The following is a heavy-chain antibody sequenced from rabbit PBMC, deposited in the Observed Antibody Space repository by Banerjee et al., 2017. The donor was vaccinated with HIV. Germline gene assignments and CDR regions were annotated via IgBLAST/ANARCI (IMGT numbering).Heavy chain of an antibody. CDR3: ARDAGSATYGWEYFNL. J-gene: IGHJ4*01. CDR1: GFSFSSIYW. D-gene: IGHD4-2*01. Sequence: QEQLEESGGDLVKPEGSLTLTCTASGFSFSSIYWMCWVRQAPGKGLEWIACIYTGSSDTTHYASWAKGRFTISKTSSTTVTLQMTSLTAADTATYFCARDAGSATYGWEYFNLWGPGTLVTVS. V-gene: IGHV1S45*01. CDR2: IYTGSSDTT.